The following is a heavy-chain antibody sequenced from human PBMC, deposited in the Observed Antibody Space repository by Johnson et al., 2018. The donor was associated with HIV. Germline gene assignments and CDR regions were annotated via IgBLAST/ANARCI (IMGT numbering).Heavy chain of an antibody. D-gene: IGHD3-22*01. Sequence: QVQLVESGGGVVQPGGSLRLSCAASGFSFSTYDVHWVRQAPGKGLEWVAFIRYDGNNKFYADSVKGRFTISRDNSKNTLYLQMNSLRAEDTAVYYCAREKSYYYDSSGYPDTFDIWGQGTMVIVSS. CDR3: AREKSYYYDSSGYPDTFDI. V-gene: IGHV3-30*02. CDR2: IRYDGNNK. J-gene: IGHJ3*02. CDR1: GFSFSTYD.